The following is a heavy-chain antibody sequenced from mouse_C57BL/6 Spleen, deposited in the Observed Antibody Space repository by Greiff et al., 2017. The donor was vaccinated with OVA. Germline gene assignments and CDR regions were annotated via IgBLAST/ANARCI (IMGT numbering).Heavy chain of an antibody. D-gene: IGHD2-4*01. CDR2: ISDGGSYT. V-gene: IGHV5-4*01. Sequence: EVQLVESGGGLVKPGGSLKLSCAASGFTFSSYAMSWVRQTPEKRLEWVATISDGGSYTYYPDNVKGRFTISRDNAKNNLYLQMSHLKSEDTAMYYCARDVITTYYYAMDYWGQGTSVTVSS. J-gene: IGHJ4*01. CDR3: ARDVITTYYYAMDY. CDR1: GFTFSSYA.